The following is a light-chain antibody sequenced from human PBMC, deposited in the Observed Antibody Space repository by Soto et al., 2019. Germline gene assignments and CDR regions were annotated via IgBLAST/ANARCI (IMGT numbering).Light chain of an antibody. Sequence: EIVLTQSPGTLSLSPGERATLSCKTSQTVDSICLLWYQQKPGQAPRLLIYGASSRATGIPDRFSGSGSGTDFTLTISRLEPEDFAVYYCQQYGSSVWTFGQGTKVDIK. J-gene: IGKJ1*01. V-gene: IGKV3-20*01. CDR3: QQYGSSVWT. CDR1: QTVDSIC. CDR2: GAS.